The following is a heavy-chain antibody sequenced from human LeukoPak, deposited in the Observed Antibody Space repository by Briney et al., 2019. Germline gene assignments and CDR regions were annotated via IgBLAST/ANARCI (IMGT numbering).Heavy chain of an antibody. D-gene: IGHD7-27*01. CDR3: ARGVLGRALDP. V-gene: IGHV3-23*01. CDR1: GFTFNTYA. J-gene: IGHJ5*02. CDR2: ISGGGGTT. Sequence: GGSLRLSCAASGFTFNTYAMSWVRQAPGKGLEWVSGISGGGGTTYYADSVKGRFTISSDNSKNTLYLQMNSLRAEDTAVYYCARGVLGRALDPWGQGTPVTVSS.